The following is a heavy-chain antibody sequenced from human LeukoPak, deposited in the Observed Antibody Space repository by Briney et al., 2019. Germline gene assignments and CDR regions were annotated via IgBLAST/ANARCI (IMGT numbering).Heavy chain of an antibody. J-gene: IGHJ4*02. V-gene: IGHV3-7*01. CDR3: ALTYYYGSGSPPKDY. D-gene: IGHD3-10*01. Sequence: PGGSLRLSCAASGFTFSSYWMTWVRQAPGKGLEWVANINQDGSEKYYVDSVKGRFTISRDNAKNSLYLQMNSLRVEDTAVYYCALTYYYGSGSPPKDYWGQGTLVTVSS. CDR2: INQDGSEK. CDR1: GFTFSSYW.